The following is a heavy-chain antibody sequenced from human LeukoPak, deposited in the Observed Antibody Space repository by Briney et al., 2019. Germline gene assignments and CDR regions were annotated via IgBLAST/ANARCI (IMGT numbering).Heavy chain of an antibody. D-gene: IGHD1-26*01. CDR2: ISGSGNSP. V-gene: IGHV3-23*01. CDR3: AKMAPISGRPREGFDH. CDR1: GFTFSTYA. J-gene: IGHJ4*02. Sequence: GGSLRLSCAASGFTFSTYAMSWVRQAPGKGLEWISAISGSGNSPYYADSVKGRFTISRANSESTLYLQMNSLRAEDTAVYYCAKMAPISGRPREGFDHWGQGTLVTVSS.